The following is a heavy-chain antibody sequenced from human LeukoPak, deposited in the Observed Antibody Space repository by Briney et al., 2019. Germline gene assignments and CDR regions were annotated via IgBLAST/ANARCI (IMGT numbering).Heavy chain of an antibody. J-gene: IGHJ4*02. CDR1: GGTFSSYA. CDR2: IIPIFGTA. D-gene: IGHD3-22*01. Sequence: SVKVSCKASGGTFSSYAISWVRQAPGQGLEWMGRIIPIFGTANYAQKFQGRVTITTDESTSTAYMELSSLRSEDTAVYYCARGTTHYYDSSGYYGYWGQGTLVTVSS. V-gene: IGHV1-69*05. CDR3: ARGTTHYYDSSGYYGY.